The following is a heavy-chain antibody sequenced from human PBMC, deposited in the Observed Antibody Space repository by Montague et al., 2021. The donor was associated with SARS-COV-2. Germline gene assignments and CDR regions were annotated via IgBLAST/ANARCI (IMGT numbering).Heavy chain of an antibody. J-gene: IGHJ3*02. D-gene: IGHD3-22*01. Sequence: SRRLSCAASGFPFDDYAMHWARQAPGKGLEWVSGISWKSGSIAYADSVKGRFTISRDNAKNSLYLQMNSLRAEDTALYYCAKVMREDYYDSSGSPDAFDIWGQGTMVTVSS. V-gene: IGHV3-9*01. CDR2: ISWKSGSI. CDR3: AKVMREDYYDSSGSPDAFDI. CDR1: GFPFDDYA.